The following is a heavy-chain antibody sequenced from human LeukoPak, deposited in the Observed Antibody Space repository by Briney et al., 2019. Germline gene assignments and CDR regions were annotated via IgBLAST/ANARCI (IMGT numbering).Heavy chain of an antibody. Sequence: ASVKVSCKASGYTFTRYYMQWVRQAPGQGLEWMGIINLSGDSTSSAQKFQGRVTMTRDTSTSTVYMELSSLRSEDTAVYYCAGDSSGRYDYWGQGTPVTVSS. CDR1: GYTFTRYY. CDR3: AGDSSGRYDY. D-gene: IGHD6-19*01. V-gene: IGHV1-46*01. CDR2: INLSGDST. J-gene: IGHJ4*02.